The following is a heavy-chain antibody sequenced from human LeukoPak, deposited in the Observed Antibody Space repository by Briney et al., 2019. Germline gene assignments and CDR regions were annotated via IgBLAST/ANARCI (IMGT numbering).Heavy chain of an antibody. J-gene: IGHJ6*03. CDR3: AKLGKTENHYGSGRFSYYYYMDV. CDR2: IYSGGST. D-gene: IGHD3-10*01. CDR1: GFTVSSKY. V-gene: IGHV3-66*01. Sequence: GGSLRLSCAASGFTVSSKYMSWVRQAPGKGLEWVSVIYSGGSTYYADSEKGRFTISRDNSKNTLYLQMNSLRAEDTAVYYCAKLGKTENHYGSGRFSYYYYMDVWGKGTTVTISS.